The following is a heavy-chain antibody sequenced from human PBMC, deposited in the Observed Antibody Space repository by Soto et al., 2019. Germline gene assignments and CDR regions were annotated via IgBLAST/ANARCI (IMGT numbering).Heavy chain of an antibody. CDR1: GGSISSGGYY. V-gene: IGHV4-31*03. J-gene: IGHJ5*02. Sequence: SETLSLTCTVSGGSISSGGYYWSWIRQHPGKGLEWIGYIYYSGSTYYNPSLKSRVTISVDTSKNQFSLKLSSVTAADTAVYYCARVTLEMATITDWFDPWGQGTLVTVSS. D-gene: IGHD5-12*01. CDR2: IYYSGST. CDR3: ARVTLEMATITDWFDP.